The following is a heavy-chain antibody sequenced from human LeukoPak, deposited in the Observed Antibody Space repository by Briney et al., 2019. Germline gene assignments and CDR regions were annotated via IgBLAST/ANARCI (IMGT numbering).Heavy chain of an antibody. CDR2: MNPNSGNT. CDR1: GYTFTSYD. Sequence: ASVKVSCKASGYTFTSYDINWVRQATGQGLEWMGWMNPNSGNTGYAQKFQGRVTMTRNTSISTAYMELRSLRSDDTAVYYCARDDPPFYGSGSYYTFDYWGQGTLVTVSS. CDR3: ARDDPPFYGSGSYYTFDY. J-gene: IGHJ4*02. D-gene: IGHD3-10*01. V-gene: IGHV1-8*01.